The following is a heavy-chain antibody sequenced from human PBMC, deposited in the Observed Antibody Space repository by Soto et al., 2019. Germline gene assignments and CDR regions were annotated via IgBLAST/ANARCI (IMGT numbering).Heavy chain of an antibody. CDR1: GFTFSSYA. CDR3: VRLVRDYDSSGAYYLAYDN. D-gene: IGHD3-22*01. V-gene: IGHV3-48*04. CDR2: ISDSGKTI. J-gene: IGHJ4*02. Sequence: GGSLRLSCAASGFTFSSYAMSWVRQAPGKGLEWISYISDSGKTIYQADSVKGRFTISRDNAKSSVFLQMNSLRVEDTAVYYCVRLVRDYDSSGAYYLAYDNWGQGT.